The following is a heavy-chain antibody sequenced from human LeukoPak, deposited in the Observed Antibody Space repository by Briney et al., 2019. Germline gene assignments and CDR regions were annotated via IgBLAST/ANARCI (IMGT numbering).Heavy chain of an antibody. J-gene: IGHJ1*01. D-gene: IGHD1-14*01. CDR3: ANQRGLWQPAGNYFQH. V-gene: IGHV3-30*02. Sequence: GGSLRLSCAASGFTFSSYGMHWVRQAPGKGLEWVAFIRYDGSNKYCADSVKGRFTISRDNSKNTLYLQMNSLRAEDTAVYYCANQRGLWQPAGNYFQHWGQGTLVTVAS. CDR1: GFTFSSYG. CDR2: IRYDGSNK.